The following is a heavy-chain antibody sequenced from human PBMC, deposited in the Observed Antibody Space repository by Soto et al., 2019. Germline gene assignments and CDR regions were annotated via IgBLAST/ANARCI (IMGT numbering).Heavy chain of an antibody. Sequence: ASVQVSCQASWYTFTDDFIHWVRQAPGQGLEWMGWINPNSGGTNYAQKFQGRVTMTRDTSISTAYMELSRLTSDDTAVYYCARVAAGPPDYWGQGTRVTAPQ. CDR2: INPNSGGT. D-gene: IGHD6-13*01. CDR1: WYTFTDDF. V-gene: IGHV1-2*02. J-gene: IGHJ4*02. CDR3: ARVAAGPPDY.